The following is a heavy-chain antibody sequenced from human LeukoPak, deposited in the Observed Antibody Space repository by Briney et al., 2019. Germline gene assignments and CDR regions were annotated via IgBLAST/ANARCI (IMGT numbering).Heavy chain of an antibody. CDR2: IIPIFGTT. J-gene: IGHJ4*02. CDR3: ASGRVFGMVIAPFDY. CDR1: GGTFRNYA. Sequence: ASVKVSCKTSGGTFRNYAISWVRQAPGQGLEWMGGIIPIFGTTNYGQNSQGRVTITADESTSTAYMELSRLRSDDTAVYYCASGRVFGMVIAPFDYWGQGTLVTVSS. D-gene: IGHD3-3*01. V-gene: IGHV1-69*13.